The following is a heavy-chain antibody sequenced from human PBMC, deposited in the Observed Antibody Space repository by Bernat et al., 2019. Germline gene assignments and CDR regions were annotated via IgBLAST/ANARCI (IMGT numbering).Heavy chain of an antibody. CDR1: GGSFSGYY. J-gene: IGHJ4*02. D-gene: IGHD3-22*01. V-gene: IGHV4-34*01. CDR3: ARGRPYYYDSSGYYSYFDY. Sequence: QVQLQQWGAGLLKPSETLSLTCAVYGGSFSGYYWSWIRQPPGKGLEWIGEINHSGSTNYNPSLKSRVTISVDTSKNQFYLKLSSVTAAETAVYYCARGRPYYYDSSGYYSYFDYWGQGTLVTVSS. CDR2: INHSGST.